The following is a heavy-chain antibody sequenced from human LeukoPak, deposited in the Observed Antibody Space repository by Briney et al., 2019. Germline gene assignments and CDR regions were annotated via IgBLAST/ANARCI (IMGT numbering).Heavy chain of an antibody. V-gene: IGHV3-48*03. D-gene: IGHD1-26*01. Sequence: GGSLRLSCAASGFTFTSYEMHWVRQAPGKGLEWPSYISSSGGTIYYADSVKGRFTISRDKAKNSLYLEMNSLRAEDTAVYYCARDRLGGTFDYWGQGTLVTVSS. CDR1: GFTFTSYE. J-gene: IGHJ4*02. CDR3: ARDRLGGTFDY. CDR2: ISSSGGTI.